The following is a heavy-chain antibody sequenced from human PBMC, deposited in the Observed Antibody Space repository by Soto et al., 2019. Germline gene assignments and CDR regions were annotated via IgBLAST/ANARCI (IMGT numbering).Heavy chain of an antibody. CDR2: ISWNSGSI. D-gene: IGHD6-19*01. J-gene: IGHJ4*02. CDR3: AKGRPTRYSSGWYDY. CDR1: GFTFDNYG. Sequence: EVQLVESGGGLVQPGRSLRLSCAASGFTFDNYGMHWVRQAPGKGLEWVSGISWNSGSIGYADSVKGRFTISRDNAKNSLYLQMNSLRAEDTALYYCAKGRPTRYSSGWYDYWGQGTLVTVSS. V-gene: IGHV3-9*01.